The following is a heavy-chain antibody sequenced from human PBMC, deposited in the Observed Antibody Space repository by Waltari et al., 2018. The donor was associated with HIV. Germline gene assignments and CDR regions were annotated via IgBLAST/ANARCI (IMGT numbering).Heavy chain of an antibody. CDR3: ARGLGSRPFFRAYEP. Sequence: QVQLRQWGAGLLKPSETLSLTCAVYGASFNDYFWAWFRRSPEKGLEWIGENEHRGETNSNPSFKSRVVISVDMSKNQFSLNLKSVTAADTAVYYCARGLGSRPFFRAYEPWGQGTLVTVSS. J-gene: IGHJ4*02. V-gene: IGHV4-34*01. D-gene: IGHD2-21*01. CDR2: NEHRGET. CDR1: GASFNDYF.